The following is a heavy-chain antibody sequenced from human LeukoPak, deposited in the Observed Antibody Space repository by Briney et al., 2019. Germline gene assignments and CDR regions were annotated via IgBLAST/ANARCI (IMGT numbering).Heavy chain of an antibody. CDR2: IYYSGST. D-gene: IGHD3-10*01. J-gene: IGHJ5*02. CDR1: GGSISSYY. Sequence: SETLSLTCTVSGGSISSYYWSWVRQPPGKGLEWIGYIYYSGSTNYNLSLKSRVTISVDTSKNQFSLKLSSVTAADTAVYYCARGVGAYYYGSGSYGQKETSTFDPWGQGTLVTVSS. CDR3: ARGVGAYYYGSGSYGQKETSTFDP. V-gene: IGHV4-59*01.